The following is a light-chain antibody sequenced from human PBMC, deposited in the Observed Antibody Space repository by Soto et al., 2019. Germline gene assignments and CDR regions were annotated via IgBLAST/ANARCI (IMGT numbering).Light chain of an antibody. CDR2: DVS. V-gene: IGLV2-14*01. CDR3: RPYTSSSPVV. J-gene: IGLJ2*01. CDR1: RSDVGGYNY. Sequence: QSALTQPASVSGSPGQSITISCTGTRSDVGGYNYVSWYQQHPGKAPKLMIYDVSNRPSGVSNRFSGSKSGNTASLSVSGVQDEDESDYYSRPYTSSSPVVFGGGTKVTVL.